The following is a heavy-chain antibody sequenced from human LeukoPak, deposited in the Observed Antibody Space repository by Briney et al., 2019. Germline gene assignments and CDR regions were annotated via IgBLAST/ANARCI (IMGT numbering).Heavy chain of an antibody. CDR1: GFNFGDHA. CDR3: SRRPIQLWVHNGVDV. Sequence: PGGSLRLSCTTSGFNFGDHAMTWVRQAPGKGLEWVGFISSKAYRGTTEYAASVKGRFTISRDDSKSVVYLQMNSLKSEDTAVYYFSRRPIQLWVHNGVDVWGKGTTVTVS. CDR2: ISSKAYRGTT. D-gene: IGHD5-18*01. V-gene: IGHV3-49*04. J-gene: IGHJ6*04.